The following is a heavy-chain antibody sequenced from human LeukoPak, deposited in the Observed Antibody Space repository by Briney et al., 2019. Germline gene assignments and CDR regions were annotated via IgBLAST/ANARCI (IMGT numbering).Heavy chain of an antibody. V-gene: IGHV3-48*04. CDR1: GFNFGDHR. Sequence: GGSLRFSCAASGFNFGDHRMNWVRQTPGKGLEWLAHISSSGNTMFYAESVRGRFTISRDNAKNSMYLQMNSLRVEDTAMYYCASIDYDYWGQGTLVTVSS. J-gene: IGHJ4*02. CDR3: ASIDYDY. D-gene: IGHD3-16*02. CDR2: ISSSGNTM.